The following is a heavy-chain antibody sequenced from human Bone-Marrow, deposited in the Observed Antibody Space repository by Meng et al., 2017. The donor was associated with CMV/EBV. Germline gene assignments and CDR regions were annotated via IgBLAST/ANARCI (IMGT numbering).Heavy chain of an antibody. CDR1: GYSISSGYY. Sequence: SETLSLTCTVSGYSISSGYYWGWIRQPPGKGLEWIGSIYHSGSTYYNPSLKSRVIISVDTSKNQFSLKLSSVTAADTAVYYCARGYRRGLRGWYFDLWGRATRVTVSS. J-gene: IGHJ2*01. V-gene: IGHV4-38-2*02. CDR2: IYHSGST. CDR3: ARGYRRGLRGWYFDL. D-gene: IGHD4-17*01.